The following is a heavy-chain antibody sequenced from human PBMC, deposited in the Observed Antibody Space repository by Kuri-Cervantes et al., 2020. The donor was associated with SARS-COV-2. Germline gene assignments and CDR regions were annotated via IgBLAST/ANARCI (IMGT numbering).Heavy chain of an antibody. J-gene: IGHJ6*02. CDR2: IYSGGSST. CDR1: GFTFSSYA. Sequence: LSLTCAASGFTFSSYAMSWVRQAPGKGLECVSVIYSGGSSTYYADSVKGRFTISRDNSKNTLYLQMNSLRAEDTAVYYCASMVRGNYGMDVWGQGTTVTVSS. D-gene: IGHD3-10*01. V-gene: IGHV3-23*03. CDR3: ASMVRGNYGMDV.